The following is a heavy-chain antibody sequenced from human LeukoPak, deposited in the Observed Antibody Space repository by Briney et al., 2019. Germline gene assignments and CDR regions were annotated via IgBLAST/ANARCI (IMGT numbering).Heavy chain of an antibody. CDR3: ARRYFDY. CDR1: GFSFRNYW. CDR2: IKEDGSLK. Sequence: GGSLRLSCVASGFSFRNYWMIWVRQAPGKGLEWVANIKEDGSLKYYMDSVKGRFTISRDNTKNTLYLQMNSLRAEDTAVYYCARRYFDYWGQGILVTVSS. V-gene: IGHV3-7*03. J-gene: IGHJ4*02.